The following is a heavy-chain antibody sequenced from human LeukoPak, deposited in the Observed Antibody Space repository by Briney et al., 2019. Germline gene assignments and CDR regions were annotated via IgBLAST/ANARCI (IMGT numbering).Heavy chain of an antibody. V-gene: IGHV4-30-2*01. D-gene: IGHD3-3*02. J-gene: IGHJ4*02. Sequence: PSETLSLTCTVSGGSISSGGYYWSWIRQPPGKGLEWIGYIYHSGSTYYNPSLKSRVTISVDRSKNQFSLKLSSVTAADTAVYYCARIRAWYFDYWGQGTLVTVSS. CDR1: GGSISSGGYY. CDR2: IYHSGST. CDR3: ARIRAWYFDY.